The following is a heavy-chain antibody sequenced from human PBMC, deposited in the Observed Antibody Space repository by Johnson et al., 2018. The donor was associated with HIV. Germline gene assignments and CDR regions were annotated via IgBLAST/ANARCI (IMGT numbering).Heavy chain of an antibody. J-gene: IGHJ3*02. V-gene: IGHV3-30-3*01. CDR2: ISYDGSNT. CDR3: AKVPNWGVDAFDI. Sequence: QVQLVESGGGVVQPGRSLRLSCAASGFTFSSYAMHWVRQAPGKGLEWVAVISYDGSNTYYADSVKGRFTISRDNSKNTLYLQMNSLRAEDTDVYYCAKVPNWGVDAFDIWGQGTMVTVSS. D-gene: IGHD7-27*01. CDR1: GFTFSSYA.